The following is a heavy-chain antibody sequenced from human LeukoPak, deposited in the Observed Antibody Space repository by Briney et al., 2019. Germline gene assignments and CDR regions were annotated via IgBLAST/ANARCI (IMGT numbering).Heavy chain of an antibody. J-gene: IGHJ4*02. CDR2: TYPGDSDT. Sequence: GESLQISCKGSGYSFTNYWIGWVRQLPGNGREWMGITYPGDSDTRYSPFFQVQVTISADKSISTAYLQWSSLKASDTAIYYSARAGGWGYDTSRYFYYWGQGTRVTVSS. CDR1: GYSFTNYW. V-gene: IGHV5-51*01. CDR3: ARAGGWGYDTSRYFYY. D-gene: IGHD3-22*01.